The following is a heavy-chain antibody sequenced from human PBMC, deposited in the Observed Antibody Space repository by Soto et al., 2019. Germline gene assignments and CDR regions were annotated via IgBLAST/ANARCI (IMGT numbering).Heavy chain of an antibody. V-gene: IGHV4-34*01. CDR2: INHSGST. CDR1: GGSFSVYY. CDR3: VLLAYCGGDCYGTGTFDY. D-gene: IGHD2-21*02. J-gene: IGHJ4*02. Sequence: PSETLSLTCAVYGGSFSVYYWSWIRQPPGKGLEWIGEINHSGSTNYNPSLKSRVTISVDTSKNQFSLKLSSVTAADTAVYYCVLLAYCGGDCYGTGTFDYWGQGTLVTVSS.